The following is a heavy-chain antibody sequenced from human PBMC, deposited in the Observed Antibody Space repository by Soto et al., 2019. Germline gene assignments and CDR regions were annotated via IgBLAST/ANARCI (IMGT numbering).Heavy chain of an antibody. CDR3: ARGRKRAYYYDSSGYYRY. J-gene: IGHJ4*02. V-gene: IGHV4-34*01. CDR1: GGSLSGYC. D-gene: IGHD3-22*01. Sequence: EPLSLTCAVEGGSLSGYCWSWIRQPPGKGLEWIGEINHSGSTNYNPSLKSRVTISVDTSKNQFSLKLSSVTAADTAVYYCARGRKRAYYYDSSGYYRYWGQGTLVTVS. CDR2: INHSGST.